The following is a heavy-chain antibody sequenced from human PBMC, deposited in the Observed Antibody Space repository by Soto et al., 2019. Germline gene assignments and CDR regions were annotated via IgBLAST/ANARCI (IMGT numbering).Heavy chain of an antibody. J-gene: IGHJ3*02. CDR2: IYYSGST. Sequence: SETLSLTCTVSGGSINSYYWSWIRQPPGKGLEWIGHIYYSGSTGYNPSLKSRVTISVDMSKNQFSLKLSSVTAADTAVYYCARDLAYYYDSSDYQAAFDIWGQGTMVTVSS. CDR3: ARDLAYYYDSSDYQAAFDI. V-gene: IGHV4-59*01. CDR1: GGSINSYY. D-gene: IGHD3-22*01.